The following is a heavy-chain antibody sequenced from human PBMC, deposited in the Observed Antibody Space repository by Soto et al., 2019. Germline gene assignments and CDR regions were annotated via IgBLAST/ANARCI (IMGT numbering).Heavy chain of an antibody. Sequence: QVQLQESGPGLVKPSQTLSLTCTVSGGSISSGGYYWNWIRQHPGKGLEWIGYISYSGRTYYNPSLTRAVTISVDASKSQFSLKLPSVTAAAPAVYHCASSVTPWGQGTLVTVSS. CDR3: ASSVTP. J-gene: IGHJ5*02. D-gene: IGHD3-10*01. V-gene: IGHV4-31*01. CDR1: GGSISSGGYY. CDR2: ISYSGRT.